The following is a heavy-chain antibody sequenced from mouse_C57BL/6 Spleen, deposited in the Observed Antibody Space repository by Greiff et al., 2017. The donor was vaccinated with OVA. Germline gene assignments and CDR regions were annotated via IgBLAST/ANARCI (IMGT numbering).Heavy chain of an antibody. V-gene: IGHV5-4*01. CDR1: GFTFSSYA. J-gene: IGHJ1*03. Sequence: VQLVESGGGLVKPGGSLKLSCAASGFTFSSYAMSWVRQTPEKRLEWVATISDGGSYTYYPDNVKGRFTISRDNAKNNLYLQMSHLKSEDTAMYYCARDRGNWYFDVWGTGTTVTVSS. D-gene: IGHD2-14*01. CDR2: ISDGGSYT. CDR3: ARDRGNWYFDV.